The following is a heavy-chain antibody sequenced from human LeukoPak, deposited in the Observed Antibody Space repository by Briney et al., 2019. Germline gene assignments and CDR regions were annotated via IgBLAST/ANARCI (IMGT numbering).Heavy chain of an antibody. CDR3: AKGGDVDILNSHDAFDI. V-gene: IGHV3-9*01. CDR2: INWNSGSI. J-gene: IGHJ3*02. Sequence: PGGSLRLSCAGSGFTFDDYAMHWVRQPPGKGLEWVSGINWNSGSIGHADSVKGRFTISRDNAKNSLYLQMNSLRAEDTALYYCAKGGDVDILNSHDAFDIWGQGTMVTVSS. D-gene: IGHD3-9*01. CDR1: GFTFDDYA.